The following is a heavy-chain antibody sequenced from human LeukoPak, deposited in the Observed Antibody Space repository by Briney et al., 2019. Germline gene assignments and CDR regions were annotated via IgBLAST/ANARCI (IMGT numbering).Heavy chain of an antibody. V-gene: IGHV4-39*07. CDR2: IYYSGST. CDR1: SGSISSSSYY. Sequence: SETLSLTCTVSSGSISSSSYYWGWVRQPPGKGLEWIGSIYYSGSTYYNPSLKSRVTISVDTSKNQFSLKLSSVTAADTAVYYCAREDRYGSGARGVYDYWGQGTLVTVSS. D-gene: IGHD3-10*01. J-gene: IGHJ4*02. CDR3: AREDRYGSGARGVYDY.